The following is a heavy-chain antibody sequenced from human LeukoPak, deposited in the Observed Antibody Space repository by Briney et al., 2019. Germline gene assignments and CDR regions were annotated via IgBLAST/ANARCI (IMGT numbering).Heavy chain of an antibody. J-gene: IGHJ5*02. D-gene: IGHD4-17*01. V-gene: IGHV4-31*02. CDR2: IYYSGST. CDR1: GFTFSSYA. CDR3: ARSELSTVTFGNWFDP. Sequence: LRLSCAASGFTFSSYAMSWVRQHPGKGLEWIGYIYYSGSTYYNPSLKSRVTISVDTSKNQFSLKLSSVTAADTAVYYCARSELSTVTFGNWFDPWGQGTLVTVSS.